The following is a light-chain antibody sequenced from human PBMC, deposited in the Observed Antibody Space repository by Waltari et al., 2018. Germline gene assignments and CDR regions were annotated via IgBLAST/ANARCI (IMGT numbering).Light chain of an antibody. CDR3: MQSIQFPRT. CDR1: QNLLHSDRKTY. Sequence: DIVMTQTPLSLSVTPGQPASISCRSSQNLLHSDRKTYLSWCLQKAGQPPRLLIYDLFNRFPGVPDRFSGSGSGTDFTLRISRVEPEDVGVYYCMQSIQFPRTFGQGTKVDIK. J-gene: IGKJ1*01. V-gene: IGKV2D-29*01. CDR2: DLF.